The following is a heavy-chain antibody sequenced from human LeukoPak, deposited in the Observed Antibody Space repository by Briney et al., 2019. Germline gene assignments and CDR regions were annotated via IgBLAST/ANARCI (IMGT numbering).Heavy chain of an antibody. CDR1: GFTFHNFA. V-gene: IGHV3-23*01. CDR2: ISSSGEFT. CDR3: VKDRPNYYESNGDYYKRDGDF. D-gene: IGHD3-22*01. J-gene: IGHJ4*02. Sequence: GGSLRLSCAASGFTFHNFAMSWVRQAPGKGLEWVSSISSSGEFTFYADSVKGRFTIFRDNSRYTLYLQMNSLRAEDAAMYYCVKDRPNYYESNGDYYKRDGDFWGQGTLVTVSA.